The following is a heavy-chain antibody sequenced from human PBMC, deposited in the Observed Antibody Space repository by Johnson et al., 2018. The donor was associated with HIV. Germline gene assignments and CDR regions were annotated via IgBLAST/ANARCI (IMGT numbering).Heavy chain of an antibody. Sequence: QVQLVESGGGVVQPGRSLKLACAASGFTSTNCARHWVRQAPGISYDGSNNYYTDSVKGRFTISRDNSKTTLYLQMNSLRAEDTAVYYCARVGASRFDAFHVWGQGTMVTFSS. CDR2: ISYDGSNN. D-gene: IGHD3-16*01. J-gene: IGHJ3*01. CDR1: GFTSTNCA. V-gene: IGHV3-30*07. CDR3: ARVGASRFDAFHV.